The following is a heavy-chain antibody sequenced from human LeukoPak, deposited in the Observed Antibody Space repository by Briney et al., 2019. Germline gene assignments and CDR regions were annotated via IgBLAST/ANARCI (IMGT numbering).Heavy chain of an antibody. CDR3: ARGLGGSYPFDC. J-gene: IGHJ4*02. V-gene: IGHV3-74*01. CDR2: INTDGSRT. Sequence: GGSLRLSCAASGFTFSNAWMSWVRQAPGKGLVWVSRINTDGSRTTYADSVKGRFTISRDNAKNTLYLQMNSLRADDTAVYFCARGLGGSYPFDCWGQGALVTVSS. CDR1: GFTFSNAW. D-gene: IGHD3-16*02.